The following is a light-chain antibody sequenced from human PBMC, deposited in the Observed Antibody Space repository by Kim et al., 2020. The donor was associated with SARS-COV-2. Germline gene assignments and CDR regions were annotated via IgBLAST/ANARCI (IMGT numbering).Light chain of an antibody. V-gene: IGKV3-15*01. CDR3: QQYNYWPRT. CDR2: GAS. J-gene: IGKJ1*01. Sequence: EIVMTQSPATLSVSPGERATLSCRASQSVSSNLDWYQQKPGQAPRLLIYGASTRATGIPARFSGSGSGTEFTLTISSLESEDFAIYYCQQYNYWPRTFGQGTKVDIK. CDR1: QSVSSN.